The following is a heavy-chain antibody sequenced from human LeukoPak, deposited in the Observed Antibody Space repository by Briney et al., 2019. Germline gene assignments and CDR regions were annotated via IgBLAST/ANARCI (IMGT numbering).Heavy chain of an antibody. V-gene: IGHV1-2*04. D-gene: IGHD2-2*01. J-gene: IGHJ4*02. CDR1: GYTFTGYY. CDR2: INPNSGGT. CDR3: ARVSEDIVVVPAAMGVDY. Sequence: ASVKVSCKASGYTFTGYYMHWVRQAPGQGLEWMGWINPNSGGTNYAQKFQGWVTMTRDTSISTAYMELSRLRSDDTAVYYCARVSEDIVVVPAAMGVDYWGQGTLVTVSS.